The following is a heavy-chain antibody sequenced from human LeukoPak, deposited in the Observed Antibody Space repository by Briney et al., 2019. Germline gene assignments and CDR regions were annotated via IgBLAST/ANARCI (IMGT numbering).Heavy chain of an antibody. CDR3: ARRRGSY. V-gene: IGHV4-34*01. CDR1: GGSFSGYY. Sequence: PSETLSLTCAVYGGSFSGYYWSWIRQPPGKGLEWIGEINHSGSTNYNPSLKSRVTISVDTSKNQFSLKLTSVTAADTAVYFCARRRGSYWGQGTLATVSS. CDR2: INHSGST. D-gene: IGHD3-10*01. J-gene: IGHJ4*02.